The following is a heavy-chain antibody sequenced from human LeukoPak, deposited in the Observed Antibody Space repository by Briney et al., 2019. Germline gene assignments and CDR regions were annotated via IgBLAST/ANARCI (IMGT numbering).Heavy chain of an antibody. CDR3: AELGITMIGGV. CDR1: GFTFSAYS. CDR2: ISSSGSTI. J-gene: IGHJ6*04. V-gene: IGHV3-48*04. D-gene: IGHD3-10*02. Sequence: GGSLRLSCAASGFTFSAYSMNWVRQAPGKGLEWVSYISSSGSTIYYADSVKGRFTISRDNAKNSLYLQMNSLRAEDTAVYYCAELGITMIGGVWGKGTTVTISS.